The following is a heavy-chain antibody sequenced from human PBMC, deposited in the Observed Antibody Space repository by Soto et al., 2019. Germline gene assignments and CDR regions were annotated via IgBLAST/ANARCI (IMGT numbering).Heavy chain of an antibody. CDR3: AATLRGHDAFDI. J-gene: IGHJ3*02. Sequence: PGGALRLSCAASGFTVSSNYMSWVRQAPGKGLEWVSVIYSGGSTYYADSVKGRFTISRDNSKNTLYLQMNSLRAEDTAVYYCAATLRGHDAFDIWGQGTMVTVSS. CDR2: IYSGGST. V-gene: IGHV3-66*01. D-gene: IGHD3-16*01. CDR1: GFTVSSNY.